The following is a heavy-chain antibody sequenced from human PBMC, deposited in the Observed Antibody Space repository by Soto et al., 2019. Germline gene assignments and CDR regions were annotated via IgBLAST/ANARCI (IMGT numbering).Heavy chain of an antibody. Sequence: GWSLRLSCAASVFTFSSYGMHWVRQAPGKGLEWVAVIWYDGSNKYYADSVKGRFTISRDNSKNTLYLQMNSLRAEDTAVYYCAREGAPRAYYYYGMDVWGQGTTVTVSS. CDR2: IWYDGSNK. CDR3: AREGAPRAYYYYGMDV. CDR1: VFTFSSYG. J-gene: IGHJ6*02. V-gene: IGHV3-33*01.